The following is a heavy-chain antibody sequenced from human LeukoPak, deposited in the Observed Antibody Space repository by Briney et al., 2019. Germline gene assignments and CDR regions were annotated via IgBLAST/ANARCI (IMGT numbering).Heavy chain of an antibody. J-gene: IGHJ4*02. Sequence: PSETLSLTCGVYGGSFSGYYWSWIRQPPAKGPEWVGEINHSGSTNYNPSLESRVTISVDTSKKQFSLKLSSVTAADTAVYYCARGGSGSPGAYSDYWGQGTLVTVS. V-gene: IGHV4-34*01. D-gene: IGHD3-10*01. CDR3: ARGGSGSPGAYSDY. CDR2: INHSGST. CDR1: GGSFSGYY.